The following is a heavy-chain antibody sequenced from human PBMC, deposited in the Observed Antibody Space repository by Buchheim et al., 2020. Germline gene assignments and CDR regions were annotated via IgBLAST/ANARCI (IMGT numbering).Heavy chain of an antibody. Sequence: QVQLVESGGGVVQPGRSLRLSCAASGFTFSTYGMHWVRQAPGKGLEWVAVISYDGSDEYYGDSVMGRFTISRDNSKNTLYLQMNSLRAEDTAVYYCAKDLPATPQIDYWGQGTL. J-gene: IGHJ4*02. CDR3: AKDLPATPQIDY. V-gene: IGHV3-30*18. CDR2: ISYDGSDE. CDR1: GFTFSTYG.